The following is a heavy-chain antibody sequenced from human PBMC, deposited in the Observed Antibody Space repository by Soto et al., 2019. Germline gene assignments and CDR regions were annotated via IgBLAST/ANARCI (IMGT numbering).Heavy chain of an antibody. D-gene: IGHD6-13*01. J-gene: IGHJ4*02. Sequence: PGGSLRLSCAASGFTFSDYYMSWIRQAPGKGLEWVSYISSSGSTIYYADSVKGRFTISRDNAKNSLYLQMNSLRAEDTAVYYCASLPLIQGYSSSWLWGQGTLVTAPQ. CDR1: GFTFSDYY. CDR3: ASLPLIQGYSSSWL. CDR2: ISSSGSTI. V-gene: IGHV3-11*01.